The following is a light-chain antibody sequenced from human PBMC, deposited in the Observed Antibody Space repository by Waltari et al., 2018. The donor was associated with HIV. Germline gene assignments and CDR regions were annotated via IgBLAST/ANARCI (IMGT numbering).Light chain of an antibody. V-gene: IGLV3-25*03. CDR2: RDS. J-gene: IGLJ2*01. CDR3: QAAAPSGTSVT. CDR1: ALTTQY. Sequence: SSDLTPAPSLSVSPAQTASISCSGSALTTQYVHWYQDKARPAHVLVISRDSERPLGIPEGFSGARSGSLATLTITGVLADDEADYYCQAAAPSGTSVTFGGGTKLTVL.